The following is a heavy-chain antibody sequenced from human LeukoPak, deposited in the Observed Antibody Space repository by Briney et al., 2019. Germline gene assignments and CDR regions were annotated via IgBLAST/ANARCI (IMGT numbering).Heavy chain of an antibody. D-gene: IGHD6-19*01. V-gene: IGHV3-66*01. CDR2: IYSGGST. J-gene: IGHJ4*02. CDR1: GFTVSSNY. Sequence: GGSLRLSCGASGFTVSSNYMSWVRHAPGKGLEGGSVIYSGGSTYYADSVKGRFTISRDNSKNTLYLQMNSLRVEDTAVYYCASMYAQLLEPDDYWGQGTLVTVSS. CDR3: ASMYAQLLEPDDY.